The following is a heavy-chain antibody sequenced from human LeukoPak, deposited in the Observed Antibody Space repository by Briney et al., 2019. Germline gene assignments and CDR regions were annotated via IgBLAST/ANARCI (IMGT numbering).Heavy chain of an antibody. V-gene: IGHV4-34*01. CDR1: GGSFSDYY. CDR2: INHSGST. D-gene: IGHD6-13*01. CDR3: AREGQPYNWFDP. Sequence: PSETLSLTCAVYGGSFSDYYWSWIRQPPGKGLEWIGEINHSGSTNYHPSLKSRVTISVDTSKNQFALKLSSVTAADTAVYYCAREGQPYNWFDPWGQGTLVTVSS. J-gene: IGHJ5*02.